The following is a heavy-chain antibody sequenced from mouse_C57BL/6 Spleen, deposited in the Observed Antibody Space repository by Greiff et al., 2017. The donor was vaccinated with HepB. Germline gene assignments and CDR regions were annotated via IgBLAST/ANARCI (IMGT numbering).Heavy chain of an antibody. J-gene: IGHJ2*01. CDR2: IRNKANGYTT. CDR1: GFTFTDYY. V-gene: IGHV7-3*01. D-gene: IGHD1-1*02. Sequence: EVHLVESGGGLVQPGGSLSLSCAASGFTFTDYYMSWVRQPPGKALEWLGFIRNKANGYTTEYSASVKGRFTISRDNSQTILYLQMNALRAEDSATYYCARLGGRYFDYWGQGTTLTVSS. CDR3: ARLGGRYFDY.